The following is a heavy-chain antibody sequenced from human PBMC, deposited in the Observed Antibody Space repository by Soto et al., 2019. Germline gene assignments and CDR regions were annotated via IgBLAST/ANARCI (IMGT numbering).Heavy chain of an antibody. V-gene: IGHV4-59*08. Sequence: SETLSLSCSVAGGSISNLYCSWFRQPPGKGLEWIGYIHHSGSTSYNPSLKSRVTMSVDTSKNQFSLKVSSVTAADTALYYCARQGFGQLHGLVDVWGPGTTVTVSS. D-gene: IGHD3-10*01. CDR1: GGSISNLY. CDR2: IHHSGST. CDR3: ARQGFGQLHGLVDV. J-gene: IGHJ6*02.